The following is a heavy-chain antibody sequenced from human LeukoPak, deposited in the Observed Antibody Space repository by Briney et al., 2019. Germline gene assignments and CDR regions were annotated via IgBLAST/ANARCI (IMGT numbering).Heavy chain of an antibody. CDR3: ARVPLRYFDWLLKDAYYYYYGMDV. CDR2: INPNGGGT. Sequence: ASVKVSCKASGYTFTGYYMHWVRQAPGQGREWRGWINPNGGGTNYAQKFQGRVTMTRDTSISTAYMELSRLRSDDTAVYYCARVPLRYFDWLLKDAYYYYYGMDVWGQGTTVTVSS. V-gene: IGHV1-2*02. J-gene: IGHJ6*02. D-gene: IGHD3-9*01. CDR1: GYTFTGYY.